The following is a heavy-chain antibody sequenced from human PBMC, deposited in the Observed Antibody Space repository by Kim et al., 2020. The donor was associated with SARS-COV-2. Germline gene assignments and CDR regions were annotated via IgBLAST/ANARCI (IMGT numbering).Heavy chain of an antibody. Sequence: SVKVSCKASGGTFSSYAISWVRQAPGQGLEWMGGIIPIFGTANYAQKFQGRVTITADESTSTAYMELSSLRSEDTAVYYCARELMDIVVVPAAPRRSEWFDPWGRGTLVTVSS. CDR2: IIPIFGTA. CDR1: GGTFSSYA. CDR3: ARELMDIVVVPAAPRRSEWFDP. D-gene: IGHD2-2*03. J-gene: IGHJ5*02. V-gene: IGHV1-69*13.